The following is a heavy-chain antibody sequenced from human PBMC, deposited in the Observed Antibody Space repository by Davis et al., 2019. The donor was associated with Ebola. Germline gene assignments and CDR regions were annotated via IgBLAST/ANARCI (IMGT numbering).Heavy chain of an antibody. CDR2: INHSGST. V-gene: IGHV4-34*01. D-gene: IGHD6-13*01. J-gene: IGHJ6*02. Sequence: PSETLSLTCAVYGGSFSGYYWSWIRQPPGKGLEWIGEINHSGSTNYNPSLKSRVTISVDTSKNQFSLKLSSVTAADTAVYYCARDMSSSPDPYYYYYGMDVWGQGTTVTVSS. CDR3: ARDMSSSPDPYYYYYGMDV. CDR1: GGSFSGYY.